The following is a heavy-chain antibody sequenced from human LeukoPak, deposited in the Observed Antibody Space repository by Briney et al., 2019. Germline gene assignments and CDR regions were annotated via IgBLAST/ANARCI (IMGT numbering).Heavy chain of an antibody. D-gene: IGHD3-3*01. J-gene: IGHJ4*02. CDR1: GFTSSSYK. Sequence: PGGSLRLSCAVSGFTSSSYKMNWVRQAPGKGLEWVSAISGDSSTIYYADSVKGRFIISRDNAKNSLFLQMNSLRAEDTAVYYCAREKADNDLDYWGQGTLVTVSS. CDR2: ISGDSSTI. V-gene: IGHV3-48*01. CDR3: AREKADNDLDY.